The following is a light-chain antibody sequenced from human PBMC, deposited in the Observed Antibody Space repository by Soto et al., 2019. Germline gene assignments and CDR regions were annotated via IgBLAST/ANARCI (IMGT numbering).Light chain of an antibody. CDR1: QSVSSN. CDR3: QQYNNWPFT. V-gene: IGKV3-15*01. CDR2: GAS. Sequence: EIVMTQSPATLSVSPGERATLSCRASQSVSSNLAWYKQKPGQAPRLLIYGASTRATGIPARFSGSGSGTEFPLTISSLQSEDFAVYYCQQYNNWPFTFGPGTKVDIK. J-gene: IGKJ3*01.